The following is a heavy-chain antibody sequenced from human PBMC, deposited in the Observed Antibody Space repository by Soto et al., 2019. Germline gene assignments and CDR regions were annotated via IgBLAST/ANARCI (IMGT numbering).Heavy chain of an antibody. CDR1: GYSINSGYY. CDR2: IYHSEST. J-gene: IGHJ5*02. CDR3: ARIDYYDSSDNKHNTGWFDP. V-gene: IGHV4-38-2*01. D-gene: IGHD3-22*01. Sequence: PSETLSLTCAGSGYSINSGYYLGWIRQPPWKGLEWIGSIYHSESTYYNPSLKSRVTMSLDTSKNQFSLKLSSVTAADTAVYYCARIDYYDSSDNKHNTGWFDPWGQGTLVTVSS.